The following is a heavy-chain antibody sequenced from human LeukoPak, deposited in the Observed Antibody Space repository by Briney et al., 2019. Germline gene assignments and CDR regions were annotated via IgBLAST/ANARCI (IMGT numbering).Heavy chain of an antibody. CDR2: IYYSGST. V-gene: IGHV4-30-4*08. J-gene: IGHJ4*02. CDR1: GGSISSGDYY. D-gene: IGHD4-17*01. CDR3: ARSRYYGDYVPDFDY. Sequence: TLSLTCTVSGGSISSGDYYWSWIRQPPGKGLEWIGYIYYSGSTYYNPSLKSRVTISVDTSKNQFSLKLSSVTAADTAVYYCARSRYYGDYVPDFDYWGQGTLVTVSS.